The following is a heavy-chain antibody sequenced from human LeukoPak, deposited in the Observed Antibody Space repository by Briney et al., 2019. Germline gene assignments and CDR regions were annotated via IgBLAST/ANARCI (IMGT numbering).Heavy chain of an antibody. CDR1: GGSFSGYY. J-gene: IGHJ4*02. V-gene: IGHV4-34*01. CDR3: ASAKRYRSPHFDY. D-gene: IGHD1-26*01. Sequence: PSETLSLTCAVYGGSFSGYYWSWIRQPPGRGLEWIGEINHSGSTNYNPSLKSRVTISVDTSKNQFSLKLSSVTAADTAVYYCASAKRYRSPHFDYWGQGTLVTVSS. CDR2: INHSGST.